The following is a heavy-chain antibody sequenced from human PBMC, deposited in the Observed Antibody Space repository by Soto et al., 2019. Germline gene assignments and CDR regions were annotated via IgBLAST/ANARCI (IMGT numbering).Heavy chain of an antibody. CDR1: NGTINSADYY. V-gene: IGHV4-30-4*01. D-gene: IGHD6-13*01. J-gene: IGHJ5*01. CDR2: IYYSGSA. CDR3: YRSFPVGYTPPYLDS. Sequence: SETLSLTCTDSNGTINSADYYWSWIRQAPGKGLEWIGYIYYSGSASYNPTLKGRVSISLDTSKNQFSLSLRSVTAADTAVYFCYRSFPVGYTPPYLDSWGQGTLVTVSS.